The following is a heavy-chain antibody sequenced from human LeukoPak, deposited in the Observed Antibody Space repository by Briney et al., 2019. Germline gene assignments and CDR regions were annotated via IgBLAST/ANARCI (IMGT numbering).Heavy chain of an antibody. CDR1: GGSISSYY. D-gene: IGHD6-19*01. CDR2: IYYSGSA. V-gene: IGHV4-59*01. J-gene: IGHJ4*02. CDR3: ARGGGWSPYYFDY. Sequence: PSETLSLTRTVSGGSISSYYWSWIRQPPGKGLEWIGYIYYSGSASYNPSLKSRVTISVDTSKNQFSLRLNSVTAADTAVYYCARGGGWSPYYFDYWGQGTLVTVSS.